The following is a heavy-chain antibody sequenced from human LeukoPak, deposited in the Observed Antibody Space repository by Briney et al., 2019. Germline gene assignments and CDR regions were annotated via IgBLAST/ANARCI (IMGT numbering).Heavy chain of an antibody. V-gene: IGHV5-51*01. J-gene: IGHJ6*03. CDR1: GYSFTSYW. D-gene: IGHD1-7*01. Sequence: GESLKISCKGSGYSFTSYWIGWVRQMRGKGLEWMGIIYPGDSDTRYSPSFQGQVTISADKSISTAYLQWSSLKASDTAMYYCARHINWNYDYYYYYMDVWGKGITVTVSS. CDR3: ARHINWNYDYYYYYMDV. CDR2: IYPGDSDT.